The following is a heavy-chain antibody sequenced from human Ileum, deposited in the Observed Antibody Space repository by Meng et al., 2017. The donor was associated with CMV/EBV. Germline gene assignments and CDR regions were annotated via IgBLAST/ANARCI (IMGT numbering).Heavy chain of an antibody. CDR3: AFTYYNDPGYFQY. CDR1: GYTFPNFG. Sequence: QPVLSGPEMQKPGASVHVSCKASGYTFPNFGISWMRQAPGQGLEWMGWINTDNGDTYYAQKFEHRVTVTTDTSTSTTYMDLRSLRSDDTAMYYCAFTYYNDPGYFQYWGQGTLVTVSS. CDR2: INTDNGDT. J-gene: IGHJ1*01. D-gene: IGHD3-22*01. V-gene: IGHV1-18*01.